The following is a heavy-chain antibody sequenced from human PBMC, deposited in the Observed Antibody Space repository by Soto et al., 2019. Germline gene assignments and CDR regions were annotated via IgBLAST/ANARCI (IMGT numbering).Heavy chain of an antibody. CDR3: ARVGGVYDRSGYNQVCFDP. D-gene: IGHD3-22*01. CDR2: IYYSGST. CDR1: VVSISSGGYY. Sequence: NPSETLSLTCTFSVVSISSGGYYCSWIRQHPWKGLEWIGYIYYSGSTYYNPSLKSRVTISVDTSKNQFSLKLSSVTAADTAVYYCARVGGVYDRSGYNQVCFDPWGQGTLVTVSS. J-gene: IGHJ5*02. V-gene: IGHV4-31*03.